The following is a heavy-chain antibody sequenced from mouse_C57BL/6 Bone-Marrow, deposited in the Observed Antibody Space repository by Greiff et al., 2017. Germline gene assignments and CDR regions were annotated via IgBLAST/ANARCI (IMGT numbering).Heavy chain of an antibody. CDR3: ASSSLYYYGSSLYYFDY. V-gene: IGHV1-26*01. D-gene: IGHD1-1*01. Sequence: VQLQQSGPELVKPGASVKISCKASGYTFTDYYMNWVKQSHGKSLEWIGDINPNNGGTSYNQKFKGKATLTVDKSSSTAYMELRSLTSEDSAVYYCASSSLYYYGSSLYYFDYWGQGTTLTVSS. CDR1: GYTFTDYY. CDR2: INPNNGGT. J-gene: IGHJ2*01.